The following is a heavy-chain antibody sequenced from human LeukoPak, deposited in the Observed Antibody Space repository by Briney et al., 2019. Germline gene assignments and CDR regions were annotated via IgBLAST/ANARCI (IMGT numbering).Heavy chain of an antibody. CDR2: INYDGRRK. D-gene: IGHD3-16*01. Sequence: GGSLRLSCAASGFIFSDYGMHCVRQAPGKGLEWVAFINYDGRRKDYADSVKGRFTISRDNSKNTLYLQLNSLRTEDTAVYYCAKGGGVYYLDNWGQGTLVTVSS. CDR1: GFIFSDYG. J-gene: IGHJ4*02. V-gene: IGHV3-30*02. CDR3: AKGGGVYYLDN.